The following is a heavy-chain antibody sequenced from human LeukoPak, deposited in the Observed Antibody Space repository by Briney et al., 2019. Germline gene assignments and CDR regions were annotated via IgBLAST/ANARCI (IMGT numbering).Heavy chain of an antibody. D-gene: IGHD4-17*01. CDR2: IYHSGST. CDR3: ARGLRVATVTTFFDY. Sequence: SETLSLTCAVSGGSISSGGYSWSWIRQPPGKGLEWIGCIYHSGSTYYNPSLKSRVTISVDRSENQFSLKLSSVTAADTAVYYCARGLRVATVTTFFDYWGQGTLVTVSS. CDR1: GGSISSGGYS. J-gene: IGHJ4*02. V-gene: IGHV4-30-2*01.